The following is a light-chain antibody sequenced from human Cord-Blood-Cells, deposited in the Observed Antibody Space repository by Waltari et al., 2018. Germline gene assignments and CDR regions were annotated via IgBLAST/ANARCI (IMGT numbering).Light chain of an antibody. J-gene: IGKJ2*01. Sequence: DLQMTPAPTTLSASVGDRVTITRRASQSMSSWLVWYQQKPGNAPKLLIYDASSLESGVPARCSGSGSGTEFTLTISSLQPDDFATYYCQQYNSYYTFGQGTKLEIK. CDR1: QSMSSW. V-gene: IGKV1-5*01. CDR2: DAS. CDR3: QQYNSYYT.